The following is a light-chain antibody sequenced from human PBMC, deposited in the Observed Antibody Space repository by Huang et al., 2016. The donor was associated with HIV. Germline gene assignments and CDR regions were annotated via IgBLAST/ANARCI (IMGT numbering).Light chain of an antibody. CDR1: QDIGTS. CDR3: QQLHTYPIT. V-gene: IGKV1-13*02. J-gene: IGKJ5*01. CDR2: GAS. Sequence: HLTQSPPSLSASVGDSVFISCRASQDIGTSLAWYQQRTGRAPKLLISGASTLQTGVPSRFSVDSAGTYFTLFISDLQPEDFATYYCQQLHTYPITFGQGTRLDMK.